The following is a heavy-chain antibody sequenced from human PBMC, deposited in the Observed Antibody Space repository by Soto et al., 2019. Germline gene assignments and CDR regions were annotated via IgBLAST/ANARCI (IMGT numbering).Heavy chain of an antibody. CDR3: SRVDPGEASPFDH. V-gene: IGHV1-46*03. J-gene: IGHJ4*02. D-gene: IGHD3-10*01. CDR2: INPFDGSR. CDR1: GYIFTSYY. Sequence: QVQLVQSGAEVKKPGASVKVSCKASGYIFTSYYIHWVRQAPGQGLEWMGWINPFDGSRMFAQSLPGRVTRTRDTSTSTVYMEVSSLRSEDTAVYCFSRVDPGEASPFDHWGQGTLVTVSS.